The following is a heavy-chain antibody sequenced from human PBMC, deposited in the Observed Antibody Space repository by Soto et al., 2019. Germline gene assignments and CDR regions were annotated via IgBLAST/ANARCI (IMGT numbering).Heavy chain of an antibody. V-gene: IGHV3-9*01. CDR2: ISWNSGRI. J-gene: IGHJ6*02. Sequence: LRLSCAASGFTFDDYAMYWVRQAPGKGLEWVSGISWNSGRIGYADSVKGRFTISRDNAKNSLYLQMNSLRPEDKALYYCAKARLWGGDGYNSYYYNAMDVWGQGTTVTVSS. CDR3: AKARLWGGDGYNSYYYNAMDV. CDR1: GFTFDDYA. D-gene: IGHD3-16*01.